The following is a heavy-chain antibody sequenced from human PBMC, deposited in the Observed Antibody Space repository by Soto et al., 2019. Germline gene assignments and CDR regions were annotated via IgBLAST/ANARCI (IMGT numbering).Heavy chain of an antibody. Sequence: PGGSLRLSCAVSGFTLSDYYMEWVRQAPGQGLEWIGLTRNKDNRYTTEYAASVKGRFTISRDNSKNSLYLQMSSLNTEDTALYYCSRSRPGVTHDSWGQGTLVTVSS. CDR3: SRSRPGVTHDS. D-gene: IGHD3-10*01. CDR1: GFTLSDYY. V-gene: IGHV3-72*01. CDR2: TRNKDNRYTT. J-gene: IGHJ4*02.